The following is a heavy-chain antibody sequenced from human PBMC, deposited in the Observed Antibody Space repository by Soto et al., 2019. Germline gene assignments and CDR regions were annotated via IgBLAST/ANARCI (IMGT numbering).Heavy chain of an antibody. Sequence: GGSLRLSCAASGFTFSSYSMNWVRQAPGKGLEWVSSISSSSSYIYYADSVKGRFTISRDNAKNSLYLQMNSLRAEDTAVYYCARDRVMTLIGEDAFDIWGQGTMVTVSS. CDR2: ISSSSSYI. CDR1: GFTFSSYS. J-gene: IGHJ3*02. CDR3: ARDRVMTLIGEDAFDI. V-gene: IGHV3-21*01. D-gene: IGHD3-10*01.